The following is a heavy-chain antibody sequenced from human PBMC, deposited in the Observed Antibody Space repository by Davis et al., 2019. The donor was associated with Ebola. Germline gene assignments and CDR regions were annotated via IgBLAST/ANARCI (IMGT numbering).Heavy chain of an antibody. CDR1: GYRFTSSW. Sequence: GESLKISCKGSGYRFTSSWVGWVRQMPGKGLEWMGIIYPGDSDTTYSPSFQGQVTMSADKSISTAYLQWSSLKASDTAMYYCATSTMVRGVSLDYGMDVWGQGTTVTVSS. J-gene: IGHJ6*02. D-gene: IGHD3-10*01. V-gene: IGHV5-51*01. CDR3: ATSTMVRGVSLDYGMDV. CDR2: IYPGDSDT.